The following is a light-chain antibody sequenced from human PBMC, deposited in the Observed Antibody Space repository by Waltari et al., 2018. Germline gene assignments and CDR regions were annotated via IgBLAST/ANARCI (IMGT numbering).Light chain of an antibody. J-gene: IGLJ2*01. V-gene: IGLV2-14*03. CDR2: DVS. Sequence: QSALTQPASVSGSPGQSITLSCAGNGSDVGSYNHVPWYQQHPGKAPKLMIFDVSDRPSGVSNRFSCSKSGTTASLTISGLQAEDEADYYCSSYTTTGTLVFGGGTKLTVL. CDR3: SSYTTTGTLV. CDR1: GSDVGSYNH.